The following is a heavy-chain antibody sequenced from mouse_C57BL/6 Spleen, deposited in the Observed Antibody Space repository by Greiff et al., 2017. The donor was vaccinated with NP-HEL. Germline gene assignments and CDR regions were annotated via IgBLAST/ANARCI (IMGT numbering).Heavy chain of an antibody. CDR2: IRSKSNNYAI. CDR1: GFSFNSYA. V-gene: IGHV10-1*01. CDR3: VGQAGGYYGSSLAY. D-gene: IGHD1-1*01. Sequence: VQLVESGGGLVQPKGSLKLSCAASGFSFNSYAMNWVRQAPGKGFEWVARIRSKSNNYAIYYAVSVKDSFTISRDDSDSMLYLQMNNLQTEDTAMYYCVGQAGGYYGSSLAYWGQGTLVTVSA. J-gene: IGHJ3*01.